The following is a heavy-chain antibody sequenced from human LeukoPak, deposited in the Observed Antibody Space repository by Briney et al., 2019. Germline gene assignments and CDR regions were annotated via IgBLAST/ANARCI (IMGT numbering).Heavy chain of an antibody. CDR1: GYSFTSYW. Sequence: GESLKISCMGSGYSFTSYWIGWVRQMPGKGLEWMGIIYPGDSDTRYSPSFQGQVTISADKSISTAYLQWSSLKASDTAMYYCARSVYYDSSGYYENSHIDYWGQGTLVTVSS. CDR2: IYPGDSDT. D-gene: IGHD3-22*01. CDR3: ARSVYYDSSGYYENSHIDY. V-gene: IGHV5-51*01. J-gene: IGHJ4*02.